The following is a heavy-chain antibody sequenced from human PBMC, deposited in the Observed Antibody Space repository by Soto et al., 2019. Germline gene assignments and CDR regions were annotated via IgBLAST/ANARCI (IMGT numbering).Heavy chain of an antibody. Sequence: SETLSLTCTVSGGSISSGGYYWSWIRQHPGKGLEWIGYIYYSGSTYYNPSLKSRVTISVDTSKNQFSLKLSSVTAADTAVYYCARVDDVAVDGEGWFDPWGQGTLVTAPQ. CDR1: GGSISSGGYY. J-gene: IGHJ5*02. CDR2: IYYSGST. CDR3: ARVDDVAVDGEGWFDP. D-gene: IGHD6-19*01. V-gene: IGHV4-31*03.